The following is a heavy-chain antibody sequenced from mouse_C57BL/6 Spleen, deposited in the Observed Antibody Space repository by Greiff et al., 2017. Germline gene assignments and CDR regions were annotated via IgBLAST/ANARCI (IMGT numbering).Heavy chain of an antibody. D-gene: IGHD1-1*01. J-gene: IGHJ4*01. CDR3: ARHGGSSYNYAMDY. CDR2: ISSGGSYT. V-gene: IGHV5-6*01. Sequence: EVQLVESGGDLVKPGGSLKLSCAASGFTFSSYGMSWVRQTPDKRLEWVATISSGGSYTYYPDSVKGRFTISRDNAKNTLYLQMSSLKSEDTAMYYCARHGGSSYNYAMDYWGQGTSVTVSS. CDR1: GFTFSSYG.